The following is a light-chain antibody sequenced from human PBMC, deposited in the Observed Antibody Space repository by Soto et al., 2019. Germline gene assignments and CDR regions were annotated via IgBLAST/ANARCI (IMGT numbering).Light chain of an antibody. CDR1: SSDIGSYNY. CDR2: EVR. CDR3: ISYTGSDTSYV. J-gene: IGLJ1*01. Sequence: QSVLTQPASVSGSPGQSITISCTGTSSDIGSYNYVAWYQQFPGKTPKLIIYEVRNRPSGVSFRFSGSKSSNTASLTISGLQAEDEADYYCISYTGSDTSYVFGTGTKVTVL. V-gene: IGLV2-14*01.